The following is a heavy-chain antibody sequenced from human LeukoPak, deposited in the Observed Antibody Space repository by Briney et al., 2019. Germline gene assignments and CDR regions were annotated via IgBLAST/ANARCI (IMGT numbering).Heavy chain of an antibody. D-gene: IGHD1-1*01. CDR3: ARATGTTHYYYYMDV. CDR1: GGSISSSSYY. Sequence: SETLSLTCTVSGGSISSSSYYWGWIRQPPGKGLEWIGSIYYSGSTYYNPSLKSRVTISVDTSKNQFSLKLSSVTAADTAVYYCARATGTTHYYYYMDVWGKGTTVTVSS. CDR2: IYYSGST. V-gene: IGHV4-39*07. J-gene: IGHJ6*03.